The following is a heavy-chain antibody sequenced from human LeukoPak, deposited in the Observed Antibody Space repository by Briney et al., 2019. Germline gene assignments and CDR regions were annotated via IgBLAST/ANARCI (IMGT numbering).Heavy chain of an antibody. V-gene: IGHV4-59*12. CDR2: IHYSGTT. J-gene: IGHJ4*02. D-gene: IGHD3-9*01. Sequence: SGTLSLTCAVYGGSFSGYYWSWIRQPPGKGLEWIGYIHYSGTTNYNPSLKSRVTMSVDTSKNQFSLKLSSVTAADTAVYYCARVTGYTIEDYFDYWGQGTLVTVSS. CDR3: ARVTGYTIEDYFDY. CDR1: GGSFSGYY.